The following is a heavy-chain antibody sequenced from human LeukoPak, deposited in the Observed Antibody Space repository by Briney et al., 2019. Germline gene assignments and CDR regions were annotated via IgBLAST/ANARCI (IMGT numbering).Heavy chain of an antibody. CDR2: IYPGDSDT. D-gene: IGHD5-24*01. CDR3: ARLSDGYNDY. Sequence: GESLKISCQGSGYTFGNYWIAWVRQMPGKGLESMGIIYPGDSDTRYSPSFQGQVTFSADKSISTAYLQWSSLKASDTAMYYCARLSDGYNDYWGQGTLVTVSS. V-gene: IGHV5-51*01. CDR1: GYTFGNYW. J-gene: IGHJ4*02.